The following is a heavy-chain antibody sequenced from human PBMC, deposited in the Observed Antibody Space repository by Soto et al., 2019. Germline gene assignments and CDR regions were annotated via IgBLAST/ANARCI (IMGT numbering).Heavy chain of an antibody. CDR1: GFTFINHA. J-gene: IGHJ4*02. V-gene: IGHV3-23*01. Sequence: GGSLRLSCAPSGFTFINHAMTWVRQAPGKAPQWVATVDGSGAAPFYAESVKGRFTISRDNSKNTLYLQMNSLRAEDTAVYFCAKWEVFVAGHLATQSSLDSWGQGTQVTVSS. CDR2: VDGSGAAP. CDR3: AKWEVFVAGHLATQSSLDS. D-gene: IGHD6-19*01.